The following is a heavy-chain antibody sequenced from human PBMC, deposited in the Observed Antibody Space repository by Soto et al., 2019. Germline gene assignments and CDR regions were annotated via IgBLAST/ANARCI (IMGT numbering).Heavy chain of an antibody. J-gene: IGHJ4*02. V-gene: IGHV5-51*01. CDR2: IYPGDSDT. CDR3: ARRVASAGYFDY. CDR1: GYSFTSYW. D-gene: IGHD6-13*01. Sequence: PGESLKISRKGSGYSFTSYWIAWMRQMPGKGLEWMGIIYPGDSDTRYNPSFQGQVTISADKSSSTAYLQWSSLKASDTAMYYCARRVASAGYFDYWGQGALVTVSS.